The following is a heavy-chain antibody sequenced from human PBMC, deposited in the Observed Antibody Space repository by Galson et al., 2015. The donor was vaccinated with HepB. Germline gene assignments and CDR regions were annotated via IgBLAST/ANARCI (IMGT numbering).Heavy chain of an antibody. CDR1: GGSISSYY. V-gene: IGHV4-59*01. D-gene: IGHD2-2*01. CDR3: ARFNEGYCSRTSCYDYYYYGMDV. J-gene: IGHJ6*02. Sequence: ETLSLTCTVSGGSISSYYWSWIRQPPGKGLEWIGYIYYRGSTNYNPSLKSRVTISEDTSKNQFSLKLSSVTAADTAVYYCARFNEGYCSRTSCYDYYYYGMDVWGQGTTVTVSS. CDR2: IYYRGST.